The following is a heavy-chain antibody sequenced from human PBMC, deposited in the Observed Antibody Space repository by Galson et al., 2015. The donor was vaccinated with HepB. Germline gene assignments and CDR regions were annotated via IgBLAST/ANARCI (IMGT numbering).Heavy chain of an antibody. CDR2: ISGSGGST. CDR1: GFTFSSYA. D-gene: IGHD3-22*01. CDR3: AKDSVNEIVVVVGNWFDP. J-gene: IGHJ5*02. V-gene: IGHV3-23*01. Sequence: SLRLSCAASGFTFSSYAMSWVRQAPGKGLEWVSAISGSGGSTYYADSVKGRFTISRDNSKNTLYLQMNSLRAEDTAVYYCAKDSVNEIVVVVGNWFDPWGQGTLVTVSS.